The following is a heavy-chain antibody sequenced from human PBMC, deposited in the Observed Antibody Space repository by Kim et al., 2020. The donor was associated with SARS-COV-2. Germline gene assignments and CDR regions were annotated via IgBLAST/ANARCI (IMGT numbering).Heavy chain of an antibody. V-gene: IGHV3-23*01. Sequence: GGSLRLSCAASGFTFRTYAMSWVRQAPGKGLEWVSTISATGGATYYADSVKGRFTISRDNPKNTLYLQMNSLRAEDTAIYYCARDLAGSRSFDYWGQGT. CDR2: ISATGGAT. CDR1: GFTFRTYA. J-gene: IGHJ4*02. D-gene: IGHD3-10*01. CDR3: ARDLAGSRSFDY.